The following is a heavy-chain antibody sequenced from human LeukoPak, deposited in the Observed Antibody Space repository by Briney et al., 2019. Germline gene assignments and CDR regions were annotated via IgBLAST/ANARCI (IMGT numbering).Heavy chain of an antibody. Sequence: GGSLRLSCAASGFTFSDYYMSWIRQAPGKGLEWVSAISGSGGSTYYADSVKGRFTISRDNSKNTLYLQMNSLRAEDTAVYYCAKQSYGSGSYQYYFDYWGQGTLVTVSS. CDR2: ISGSGGST. V-gene: IGHV3-23*01. J-gene: IGHJ4*02. CDR1: GFTFSDYY. CDR3: AKQSYGSGSYQYYFDY. D-gene: IGHD3-10*01.